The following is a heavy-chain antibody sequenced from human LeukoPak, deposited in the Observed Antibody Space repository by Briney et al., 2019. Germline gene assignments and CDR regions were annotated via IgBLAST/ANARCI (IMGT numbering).Heavy chain of an antibody. J-gene: IGHJ6*03. CDR3: AGYYYYYMDV. Sequence: SETLSPTCAVYGGSFSAYYWSWIRQPPGKGLEWIGEINHSGSTNYNPPLKSRVSISVNTSKNQFSLKLSSVTAADTAVYYCAGYYYYYMDVWGKGTTVTVSS. CDR1: GGSFSAYY. CDR2: INHSGST. V-gene: IGHV4-34*01.